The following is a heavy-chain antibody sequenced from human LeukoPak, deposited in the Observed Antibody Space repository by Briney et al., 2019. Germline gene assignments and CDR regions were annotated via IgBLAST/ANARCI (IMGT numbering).Heavy chain of an antibody. V-gene: IGHV3-30*04. D-gene: IGHD3-16*02. CDR3: ANGGPRGGSYRYTSLYYFDY. Sequence: GGSLRLSCAASGFTFSSYAMHWVRQAPGKGLEWVAVISYDGSNKYYADSVKGRFTISRDNSKNTLYLQMNSLRAEDTAVYYCANGGPRGGSYRYTSLYYFDYWGQGTLVTVSS. J-gene: IGHJ4*02. CDR1: GFTFSSYA. CDR2: ISYDGSNK.